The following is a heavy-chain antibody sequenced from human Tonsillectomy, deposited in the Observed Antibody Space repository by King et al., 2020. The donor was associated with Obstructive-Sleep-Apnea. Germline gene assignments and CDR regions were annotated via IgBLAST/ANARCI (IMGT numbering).Heavy chain of an antibody. V-gene: IGHV5-51*01. CDR1: GYNFNRYW. J-gene: IGHJ4*02. CDR2: IYPGDSDS. D-gene: IGHD3-22*01. Sequence: QLVQSGAEVKKPGESLKISCKGSGYNFNRYWIAWVRQMPGRGLEWMGFIYPGDSDSRYSPSFQGQVTMSADKSISTAYLHWSSLKASDTAMYYCAKHYYDSSGYYEFDSWGQGTLVTVSS. CDR3: AKHYYDSSGYYEFDS.